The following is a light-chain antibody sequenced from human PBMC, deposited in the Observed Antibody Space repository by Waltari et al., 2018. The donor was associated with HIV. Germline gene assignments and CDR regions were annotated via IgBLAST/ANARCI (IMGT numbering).Light chain of an antibody. V-gene: IGLV2-14*03. CDR2: DIN. J-gene: IGLJ2*01. CDR3: ASNRLDYTLI. Sequence: QSALPQPASVSGFLGQSINIPCTGISTDSRFYQYVSWYQQYPGKIPTLIIFDINNRPSGVSDHFSGSRSGNSASLTFSGLQSGDEAHYYCASNRLDYTLIFGGGTKLTVL. CDR1: STDSRFYQY.